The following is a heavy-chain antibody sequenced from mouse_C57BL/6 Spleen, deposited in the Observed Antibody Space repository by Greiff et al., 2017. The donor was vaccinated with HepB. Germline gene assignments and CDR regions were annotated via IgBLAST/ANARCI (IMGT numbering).Heavy chain of an antibody. CDR1: GYTFTSYG. CDR3: ARSNLLLSLAC. Sequence: VQLQQSGAELARPGASVKLSCKASGYTFTSYGISWVKQRTGQGLEWIGEIYPRSGNTYYNEKFKGKATLTADKSSSTAYMELRSLTSEDSAVYFCARSNLLLSLACWGQGTLVTVSA. V-gene: IGHV1-81*01. CDR2: IYPRSGNT. D-gene: IGHD1-1*01. J-gene: IGHJ3*01.